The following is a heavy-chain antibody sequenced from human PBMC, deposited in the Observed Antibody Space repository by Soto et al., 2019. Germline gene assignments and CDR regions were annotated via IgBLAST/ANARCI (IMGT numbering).Heavy chain of an antibody. CDR2: ISWKDHK. Sequence: AXTLVTNTHTLTXTCTYSRCSLTATGAGVGWIRQPPGKALEWLALISWKDHKRYKQGLETRPTITKDTSKNQVILTLTNTDPVHTATSFCAHRYGGNCYRCSVYSWGQGTLGTVSS. V-gene: IGHV2-5*01. J-gene: IGHJ4*02. D-gene: IGHD5-18*01. CDR1: RCSLTATGAG. CDR3: AHRYGGNCYRCSVYS.